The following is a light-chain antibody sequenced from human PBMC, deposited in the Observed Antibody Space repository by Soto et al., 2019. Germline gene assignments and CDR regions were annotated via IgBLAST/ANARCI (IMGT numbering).Light chain of an antibody. J-gene: IGLJ3*02. CDR2: GNS. CDR3: QSYDGRLSGYV. V-gene: IGLV1-40*01. Sequence: QSVLTQPPSVSGAPGQRVTISCTGSSSNIGAGYDVHWYQQLPGTAPKLLIYGNSNRPSGVPDRLSGSKSGTSASLAITGLQAEDEADYYCQSYDGRLSGYVFGGGTQLTVL. CDR1: SSNIGAGYD.